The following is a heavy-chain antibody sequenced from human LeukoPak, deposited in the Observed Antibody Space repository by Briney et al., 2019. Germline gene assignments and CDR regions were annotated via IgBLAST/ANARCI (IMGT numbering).Heavy chain of an antibody. J-gene: IGHJ4*02. CDR1: GFTFSGSA. CDR3: TRGTTGPLSY. D-gene: IGHD1-7*01. CDR2: IRSKANSYAT. V-gene: IGHV3-73*01. Sequence: RSLRLSCAASGFTFSGSAMHWVRQASGKGLEWVGRIRSKANSYATAYAASVKGRFTISRDDSKNTAYLQMNSLKTEDTAVYYCTRGTTGPLSYWGQGTLVTVSS.